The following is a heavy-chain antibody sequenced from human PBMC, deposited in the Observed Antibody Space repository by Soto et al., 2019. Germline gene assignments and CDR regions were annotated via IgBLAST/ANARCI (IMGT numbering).Heavy chain of an antibody. CDR1: GITYRSYW. J-gene: IGHJ4*02. CDR3: ASDAAAGLKF. V-gene: IGHV3-74*01. Sequence: GGSLRLSCAVSGITYRSYWMHWIRQAPGKGLVWVSHINSDASIINYADSVKGRFTISRDNARNTLYLQMNSLRVDDTAIYYCASDAAAGLKFWGQGTLVTVSS. D-gene: IGHD6-13*01. CDR2: INSDASII.